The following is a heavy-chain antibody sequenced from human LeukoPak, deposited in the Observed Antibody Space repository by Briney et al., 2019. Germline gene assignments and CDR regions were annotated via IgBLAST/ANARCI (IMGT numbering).Heavy chain of an antibody. J-gene: IGHJ3*02. CDR1: GFTFSSYA. V-gene: IGHV3-23*01. Sequence: GRSLRLSRAASGFTFSSYAMHWVRQASGKGLEWVSAISGSGGSTYYADSVKGRFTISRDNSKNTLYLQMNSLRAEDTAVYYCAKDLITMIVVPSDAFDIWGQGTMVTVSS. CDR3: AKDLITMIVVPSDAFDI. D-gene: IGHD3-22*01. CDR2: ISGSGGST.